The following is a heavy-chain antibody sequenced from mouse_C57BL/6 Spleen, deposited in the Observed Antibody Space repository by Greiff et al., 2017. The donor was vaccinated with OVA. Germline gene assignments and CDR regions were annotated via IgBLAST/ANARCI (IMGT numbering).Heavy chain of an antibody. CDR2: INPSNGGT. CDR1: GYTFTSYW. Sequence: QVQLQQPGTELVKPGASVKLSCKASGYTFTSYWMHWVKQRPGQGLEWIGNINPSNGGTNYNEKFKSKATLPVDKSSSTAYMQLSSLTSEDSAVYYCARSGANWAWFAYWGQGTLVTVSA. J-gene: IGHJ3*01. D-gene: IGHD4-1*01. V-gene: IGHV1-53*01. CDR3: ARSGANWAWFAY.